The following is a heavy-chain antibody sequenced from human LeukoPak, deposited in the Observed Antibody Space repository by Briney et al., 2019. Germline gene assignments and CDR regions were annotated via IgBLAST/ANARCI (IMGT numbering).Heavy chain of an antibody. J-gene: IGHJ4*02. V-gene: IGHV3-23*01. D-gene: IGHD6-19*01. CDR2: ISGSGGST. Sequence: QPGGSLRLSCAASGFTLSSYAMSWVRQAPGKGLEWVSAISGSGGSTYYADSVKGRFTISRDNSKNTLYLQMNSLRAEDTAVYYCAREIVSSVAGNFDYWGQGTLVTVSS. CDR1: GFTLSSYA. CDR3: AREIVSSVAGNFDY.